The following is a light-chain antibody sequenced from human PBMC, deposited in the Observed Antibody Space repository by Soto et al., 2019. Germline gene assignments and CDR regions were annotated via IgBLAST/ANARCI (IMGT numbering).Light chain of an antibody. CDR1: QNIRHY. V-gene: IGKV1-5*01. Sequence: DIQMTQSPSTLSASVGDRVTITCRASQNIRHYLAWYQQKPGEAPKLLIYDVSTLESGVPSRFGGSGSGTEFSLTITSLQPDDFATSYCQQYNSYTTFGPGTKVHIK. CDR3: QQYNSYTT. J-gene: IGKJ3*01. CDR2: DVS.